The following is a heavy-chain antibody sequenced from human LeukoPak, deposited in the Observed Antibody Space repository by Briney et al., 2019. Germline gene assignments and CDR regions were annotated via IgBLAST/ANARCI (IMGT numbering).Heavy chain of an antibody. V-gene: IGHV3-30-3*01. CDR2: ISYDGSNK. D-gene: IGHD5-18*01. Sequence: PGGSLRLSCAASGFTFGSYAMHWVRQAPGKGLEWVAVISYDGSNKYYADSVKGRFTISRDNSKNTLYLQMNSLRAEDTAVYYCARVDTAMVYYAFDYWGQGTLATVSS. CDR1: GFTFGSYA. CDR3: ARVDTAMVYYAFDY. J-gene: IGHJ4*02.